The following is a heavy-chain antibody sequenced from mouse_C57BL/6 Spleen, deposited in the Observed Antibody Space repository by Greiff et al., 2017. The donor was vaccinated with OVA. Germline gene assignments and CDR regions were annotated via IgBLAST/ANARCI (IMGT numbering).Heavy chain of an antibody. CDR3: DRKGWVYYDYDLYAMDY. D-gene: IGHD2-4*01. V-gene: IGHV2-9-1*01. J-gene: IGHJ4*01. CDR2: IWTGGGT. Sequence: QVQLKESGPGLVAPSQSLSIPCTVSGFSFTSYAISWVRQPPGKGLEWLGVIWTGGGTNYNSALKSRLSISKDNSKSQVFLKMNSLQTDDTARYYCDRKGWVYYDYDLYAMDYWGQGTSVTVSS. CDR1: GFSFTSYA.